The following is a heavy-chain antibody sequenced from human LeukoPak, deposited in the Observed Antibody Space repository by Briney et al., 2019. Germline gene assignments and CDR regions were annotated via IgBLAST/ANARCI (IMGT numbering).Heavy chain of an antibody. D-gene: IGHD6-13*01. J-gene: IGHJ6*02. CDR3: TKDGAAGAPPEVMAV. CDR2: ISSSSSYI. CDR1: GFTFSSYS. Sequence: GGSLRLSCAASGFTFSSYSMNWVRQAPGKGLEWVSSISSSSSYIYYADSVKGRFTISRDNAKNSLYLQMNNLRVVDTAVYYCTKDGAAGAPPEVMAVWGQGTTVTVSS. V-gene: IGHV3-21*04.